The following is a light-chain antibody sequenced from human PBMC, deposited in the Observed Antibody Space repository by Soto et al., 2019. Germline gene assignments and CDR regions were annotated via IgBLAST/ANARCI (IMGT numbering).Light chain of an antibody. CDR1: QSVSSS. V-gene: IGKV3-11*01. Sequence: EIVLTQSPATLSLSPGERATLSCRASQSVSSSLAWYQQKPGQAPRLLIYDASNRATGIPARFSGSGSGTDFTPTITSLEPEDFAVYYCQQRSSWPVTFGGGTKVEIK. CDR2: DAS. CDR3: QQRSSWPVT. J-gene: IGKJ4*01.